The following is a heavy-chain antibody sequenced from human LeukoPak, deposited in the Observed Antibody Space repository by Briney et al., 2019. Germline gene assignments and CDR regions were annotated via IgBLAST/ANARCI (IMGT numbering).Heavy chain of an antibody. CDR1: RFSLGNFV. J-gene: IGHJ4*02. D-gene: IGHD5-12*01. V-gene: IGHV3-74*03. Sequence: PGESLRLSCTPSRFSLGNFVMSWVRQAPGKGLVWVSRINSDGSSTTFADSVKGRFTISRDNAKDTLYLQMTSLRAEDTAVYYCARGRGYTDYAFDNWGQGTLVTVSS. CDR3: ARGRGYTDYAFDN. CDR2: INSDGSST.